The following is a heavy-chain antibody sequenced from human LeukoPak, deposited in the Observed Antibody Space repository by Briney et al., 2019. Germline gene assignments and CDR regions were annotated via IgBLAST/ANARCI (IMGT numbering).Heavy chain of an antibody. D-gene: IGHD2-2*01. V-gene: IGHV4-61*02. Sequence: PSETLSLTCTVSGGSISSGSYYWSWIRQPAGKGLEWIGRIYTSGSTNYNPSLKSRVTISVDTSKNQFSLKLSSVTAADTAVYYCARDGRRIVVVPAASSRRGANAFDIWGQGTMVTVSS. CDR3: ARDGRRIVVVPAASSRRGANAFDI. CDR1: GGSISSGSYY. CDR2: IYTSGST. J-gene: IGHJ3*02.